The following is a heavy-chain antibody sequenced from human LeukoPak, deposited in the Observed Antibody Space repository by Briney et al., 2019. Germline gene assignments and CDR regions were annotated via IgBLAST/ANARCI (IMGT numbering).Heavy chain of an antibody. CDR2: INWNGDRT. CDR3: ARRDYYGSGSPDF. J-gene: IGHJ4*02. D-gene: IGHD3-10*01. Sequence: PGGSLRLSCAASGFTFHDYDMSWVRHSPGKGLEWVSGINWNGDRTGYADSVKGRFTISRDNAKKSLYPQMNSLRAEDRALYYCARRDYYGSGSPDFWGQGTLVTVSS. CDR1: GFTFHDYD. V-gene: IGHV3-20*04.